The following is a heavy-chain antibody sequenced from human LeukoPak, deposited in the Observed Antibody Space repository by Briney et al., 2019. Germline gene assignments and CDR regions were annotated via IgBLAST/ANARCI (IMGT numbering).Heavy chain of an antibody. D-gene: IGHD6-6*01. Sequence: ASVKVSCKASGYTFTSYGISWVRQAPEQGLEWMGWISAYNGNTNYAQKLQGRVTMTTDTSTSTAYMELRSLRSDDTAVYYCARARGNLSIAARLPLSYWGQGTLVTVSS. CDR2: ISAYNGNT. V-gene: IGHV1-18*01. J-gene: IGHJ4*02. CDR1: GYTFTSYG. CDR3: ARARGNLSIAARLPLSY.